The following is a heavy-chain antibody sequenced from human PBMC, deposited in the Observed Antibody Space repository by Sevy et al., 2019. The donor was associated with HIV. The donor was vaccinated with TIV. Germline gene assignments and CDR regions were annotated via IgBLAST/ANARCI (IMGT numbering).Heavy chain of an antibody. J-gene: IGHJ4*02. V-gene: IGHV3-23*01. Sequence: GSLRLSCAASGFTFSSDAMSWVRQAPGKGLEWVSGISSGGSSTYYADSVKGRFTISRDNSKNTLYLEMNSLRADDPAVYYCAKGVGAMGFDYWGQGTLVTVSS. CDR2: ISSGGSST. CDR3: AKGVGAMGFDY. CDR1: GFTFSSDA. D-gene: IGHD1-26*01.